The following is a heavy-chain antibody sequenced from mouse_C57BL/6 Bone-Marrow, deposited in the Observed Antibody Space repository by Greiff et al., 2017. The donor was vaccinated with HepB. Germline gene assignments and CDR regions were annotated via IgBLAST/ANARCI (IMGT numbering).Heavy chain of an antibody. D-gene: IGHD2-4*01. Sequence: QVQLQQPGAELVMPGASVKLSCKASGYTFTSYWMHWVKQRPGQGLEWIGEIDPSDSYTNYNQKFKGKSTLTVDKSSSTAYMQLSSLTSEDSAVYYCARDYDYYFDYCGQGTTLTVSS. CDR1: GYTFTSYW. CDR3: ARDYDYYFDY. V-gene: IGHV1-69*01. J-gene: IGHJ2*01. CDR2: IDPSDSYT.